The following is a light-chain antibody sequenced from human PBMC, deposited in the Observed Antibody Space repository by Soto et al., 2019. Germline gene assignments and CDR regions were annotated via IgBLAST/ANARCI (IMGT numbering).Light chain of an antibody. CDR3: SSYTSSSTDVV. CDR1: SSDIGGYNY. CDR2: EVS. V-gene: IGLV2-14*01. Sequence: QSALTQSASVSGSPGQSITISCTGSSSDIGGYNYVSWYQQHPGKAPKLMIYEVSNRPSGVSNRFSGSKSGNTASLTISGLQSEDEADYHCSSYTSSSTDVVFGGGTKLTV. J-gene: IGLJ2*01.